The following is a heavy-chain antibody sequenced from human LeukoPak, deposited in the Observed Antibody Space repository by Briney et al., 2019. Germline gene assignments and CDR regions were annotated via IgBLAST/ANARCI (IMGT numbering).Heavy chain of an antibody. CDR3: ARPSVAGPYFDF. CDR1: GFTFITYW. J-gene: IGHJ4*02. D-gene: IGHD6-19*01. Sequence: HPGGSLRLSCAASGFTFITYWMHWVRQAPGKGLVWVSRINNDGSNTNYADSVKGRFTISRDNAKNTLYLQMNSLRAEDTAVYYRARPSVAGPYFDFWGQGTLVTVSS. CDR2: INNDGSNT. V-gene: IGHV3-74*01.